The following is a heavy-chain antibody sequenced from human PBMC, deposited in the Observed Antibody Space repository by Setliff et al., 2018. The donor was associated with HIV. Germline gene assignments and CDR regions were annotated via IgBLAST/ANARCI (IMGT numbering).Heavy chain of an antibody. D-gene: IGHD5-12*01. J-gene: IGHJ4*02. CDR3: ARGKTWLRFLDY. CDR1: GYTFNNYG. Sequence: APVKVSCKASGYTFNNYGISWVRQAPGQGLEWMGWITTHSGYTNYAQHVQGRVTVTMDPSTSTAYMELRSLKSDDTAVYYCARGKTWLRFLDYWGQGTLVTVSS. CDR2: ITTHSGYT. V-gene: IGHV1-18*01.